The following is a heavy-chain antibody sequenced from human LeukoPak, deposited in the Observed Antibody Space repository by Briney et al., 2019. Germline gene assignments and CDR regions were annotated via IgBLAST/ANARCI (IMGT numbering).Heavy chain of an antibody. CDR1: GYTFTGYY. J-gene: IGHJ4*02. Sequence: ASVKVSCKASGYTFTGYYMHWVRQALGQGLEWMGWINPNSGGTNYAQKFQGRVTMTRDTSISTAYMELSRLRSDDTAVYYCATMGVDIVATTHDYWGQGTLVTVSS. V-gene: IGHV1-2*02. D-gene: IGHD5-12*01. CDR2: INPNSGGT. CDR3: ATMGVDIVATTHDY.